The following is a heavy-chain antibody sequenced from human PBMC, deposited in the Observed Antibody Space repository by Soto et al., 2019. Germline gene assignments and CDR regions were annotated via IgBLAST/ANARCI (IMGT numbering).Heavy chain of an antibody. CDR1: GFTFSDHY. D-gene: IGHD3-10*01. CDR2: TRNKANSYST. J-gene: IGHJ4*02. V-gene: IGHV3-72*01. Sequence: EVQLVESGGGLVQPGGSLRLSCAASGFTFSDHYMDWVRQAPGKGLEWVGRTRNKANSYSTEYAASVRGRFTISRDESKNSLYLQMHSLKTEATAVYYCVRTSHYGSGSWNFDYWGQGTLVTVSS. CDR3: VRTSHYGSGSWNFDY.